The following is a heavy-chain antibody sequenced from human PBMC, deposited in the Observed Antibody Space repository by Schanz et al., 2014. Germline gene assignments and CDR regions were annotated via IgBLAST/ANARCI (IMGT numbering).Heavy chain of an antibody. CDR3: ARDRGYCSGGSCLTFDY. Sequence: QVQLVESGGGVVQPGRSLRLSCAAYGFTLSSYAMHWVRQAPGKGLEWVAVISYDGSNKYYADSVKGRFTISRDNSKNTQYLQMNTLRAEDTAVYYCARDRGYCSGGSCLTFDYWGQGTLVTVSS. CDR2: ISYDGSNK. J-gene: IGHJ4*02. D-gene: IGHD2-15*01. CDR1: GFTLSSYA. V-gene: IGHV3-30-3*01.